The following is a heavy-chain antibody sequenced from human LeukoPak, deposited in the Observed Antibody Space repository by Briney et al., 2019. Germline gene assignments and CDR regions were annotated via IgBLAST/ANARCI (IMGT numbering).Heavy chain of an antibody. CDR1: GGSISSSSYY. CDR2: IYYSGST. Sequence: SETLSLTCTVSGGSISSSSYYWGWIPQPPGKGLEWIGSIYYSGSTYYNPSLKSRVTISVDTSKNQFSLKLSSVTAADTAVYYCARAVDTAMAIFDYWGQGTLVTVSS. CDR3: ARAVDTAMAIFDY. V-gene: IGHV4-39*01. D-gene: IGHD5-18*01. J-gene: IGHJ4*02.